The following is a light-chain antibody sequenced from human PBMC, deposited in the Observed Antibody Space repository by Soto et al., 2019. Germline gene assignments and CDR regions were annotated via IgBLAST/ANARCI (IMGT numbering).Light chain of an antibody. CDR2: AAS. CDR1: QSISSY. J-gene: IGKJ1*01. V-gene: IGKV1-39*01. Sequence: DIQMTQSPSSLSASVRDRVTITCRASQSISSYFNWYQQKPGKAPKLLIYAASSLQSGVPSRFSGRGSGTDFTLTISSLQPEDFATYYCQQSYSTPRPFGQGTKVEIK. CDR3: QQSYSTPRP.